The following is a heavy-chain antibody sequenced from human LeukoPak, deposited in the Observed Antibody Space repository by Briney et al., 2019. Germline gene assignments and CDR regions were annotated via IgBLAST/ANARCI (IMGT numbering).Heavy chain of an antibody. V-gene: IGHV1-8*01. CDR2: MNPNSGNT. CDR1: GYTFTSYD. CDR3: ASIEYSSPNYYYYGMDV. Sequence: ASVKVSCKASGYTFTSYDINWVRQATGQGLEWMGWMNPNSGNTGYAQKFQGRVTMTRNTSISTAYMELGSLRSEDTAVYYCASIEYSSPNYYYYGMDVWGQGTTVTVSS. J-gene: IGHJ6*02. D-gene: IGHD6-6*01.